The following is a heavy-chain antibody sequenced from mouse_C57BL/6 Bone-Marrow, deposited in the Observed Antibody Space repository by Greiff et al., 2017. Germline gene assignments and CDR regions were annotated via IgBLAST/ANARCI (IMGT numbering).Heavy chain of an antibody. D-gene: IGHD2-4*01. CDR2: IYPRSGNT. CDR3: ASYYDYDWFAY. Sequence: QVQLKESGAELARPGASVKLSCKASGYTFTSYGISWVKQRTGQGLEWIGEIYPRSGNTYYNEKFKGKATLTADKSSSTAYMELRSLTSEDSAVYFCASYYDYDWFAYWGQGTLVTVSA. J-gene: IGHJ3*01. CDR1: GYTFTSYG. V-gene: IGHV1-81*01.